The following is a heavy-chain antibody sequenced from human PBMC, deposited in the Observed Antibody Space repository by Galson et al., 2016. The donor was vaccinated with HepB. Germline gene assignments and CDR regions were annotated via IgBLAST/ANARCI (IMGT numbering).Heavy chain of an antibody. Sequence: SLRLSCAASGFIFSSYGMHWVRQAPGKGLEWVAVIWYDGSNKYYAGAVKGRFTISRDNSNNTLYLQVNSLRAEDTAVYYCARAWKPWCYYYGMDVWGQGTTVTVSS. J-gene: IGHJ6*02. D-gene: IGHD5-18*01. V-gene: IGHV3-33*01. CDR3: ARAWKPWCYYYGMDV. CDR1: GFIFSSYG. CDR2: IWYDGSNK.